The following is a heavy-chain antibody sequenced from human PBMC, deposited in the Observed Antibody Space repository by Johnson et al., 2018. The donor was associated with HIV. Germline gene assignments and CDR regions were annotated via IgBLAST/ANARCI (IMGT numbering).Heavy chain of an antibody. J-gene: IGHJ3*02. CDR1: GFTFSSYA. CDR3: AKEGTLWFGELYDAFDI. CDR2: LRGSGGRT. V-gene: IGHV3-23*04. Sequence: VQLVESGGGLVQPGGSLRLSCAASGFTFSSYAMRWVRQAPGKGLELVSALRGSGGRTYYADSVKGRFPIARDNSKNTLYLQMNSLRAEDTAVHYCAKEGTLWFGELYDAFDIWGQGTMVTVSS. D-gene: IGHD3-10*01.